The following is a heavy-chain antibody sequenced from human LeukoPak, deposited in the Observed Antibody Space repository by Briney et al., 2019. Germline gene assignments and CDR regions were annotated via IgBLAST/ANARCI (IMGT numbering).Heavy chain of an antibody. CDR2: ISSRSSYI. Sequence: GGSLRLSCAASGFTFSSYTMNWVRQAPGKGLEWVSSISSRSSYIYYADSVKGRFTISRDNAKNSLYLQMNSLRAEDTAVYYCARDAYCSTTSCKEYFDLWGRGTLVTVS. V-gene: IGHV3-21*01. D-gene: IGHD2-2*01. CDR1: GFTFSSYT. J-gene: IGHJ2*01. CDR3: ARDAYCSTTSCKEYFDL.